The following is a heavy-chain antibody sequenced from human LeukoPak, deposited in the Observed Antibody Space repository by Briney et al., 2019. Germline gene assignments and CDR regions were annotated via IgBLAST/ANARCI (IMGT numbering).Heavy chain of an antibody. CDR1: GASITTYY. Sequence: PSETLSLTCTVSGASITTYYWTWIRQPPGKGLECIGYIYDTGSTNYNPSLKSRVTISVDTSGNQFSLRLTSVTAADTAVYYCARNRWGLDDWGQGTLVTVSS. D-gene: IGHD7-27*01. J-gene: IGHJ4*02. V-gene: IGHV4-59*01. CDR2: IYDTGST. CDR3: ARNRWGLDD.